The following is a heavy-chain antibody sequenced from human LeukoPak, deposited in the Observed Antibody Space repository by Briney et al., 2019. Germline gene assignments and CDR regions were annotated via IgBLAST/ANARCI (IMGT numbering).Heavy chain of an antibody. CDR1: GNYW. V-gene: IGHV3-74*01. CDR2: INSDGSWT. Sequence: GGSLRLSCAASGNYWMHWVRQAPGKGLVWVSHINSDGSWTSYADSVKGRFTTSRDNARNTLYLQMNSLKAEDTAIYYCARVEGGSYFNQFDQWGQGTLVTVSS. CDR3: ARVEGGSYFNQFDQ. J-gene: IGHJ4*02. D-gene: IGHD1-26*01.